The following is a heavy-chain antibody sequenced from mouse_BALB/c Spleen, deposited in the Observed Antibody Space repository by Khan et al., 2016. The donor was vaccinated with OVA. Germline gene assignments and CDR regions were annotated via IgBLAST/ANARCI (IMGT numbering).Heavy chain of an antibody. D-gene: IGHD2-10*01. Sequence: QVQLKESGPALVAPSQSLSITCTISGFSLTDYGVHWVRQPPGKGLEWLVVIWSDGSTTYNSALKSRMSIRKDNSKSQVFLKMNSFQTDDTAVYYCARQPYYHYYVMDYWGQGPSVTVSS. V-gene: IGHV2-6-1*01. J-gene: IGHJ4*01. CDR3: ARQPYYHYYVMDY. CDR1: GFSLTDYG. CDR2: IWSDGST.